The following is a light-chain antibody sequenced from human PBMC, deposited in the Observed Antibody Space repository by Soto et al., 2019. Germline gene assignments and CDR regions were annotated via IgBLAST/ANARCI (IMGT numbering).Light chain of an antibody. J-gene: IGKJ5*01. CDR2: AAS. Sequence: DIQLTQSPSFLSASVGDRVTITCRASQDINTYLAWYQQKPGEAPKLLIFAASTLQNGVPSRFSGSESGTEFTVTITSLQPEYFATYYGQQRKSYPITFGQGTRLEIK. CDR1: QDINTY. V-gene: IGKV1-9*01. CDR3: QQRKSYPIT.